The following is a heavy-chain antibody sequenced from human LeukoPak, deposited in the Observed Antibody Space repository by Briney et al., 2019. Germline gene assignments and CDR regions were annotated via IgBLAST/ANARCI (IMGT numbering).Heavy chain of an antibody. CDR1: GFTFSSYG. J-gene: IGHJ4*02. D-gene: IGHD3-22*01. Sequence: GRSPRLSCAASGFTFSSYGMHWVPQTPGKGLEWVAVIWYDGSNKYYADSVKGRFTISRDNSKNTLYLQMNSLRAEDTAVYYCARDEAERSGFLDYWGQGTLVTVSS. CDR2: IWYDGSNK. CDR3: ARDEAERSGFLDY. V-gene: IGHV3-33*01.